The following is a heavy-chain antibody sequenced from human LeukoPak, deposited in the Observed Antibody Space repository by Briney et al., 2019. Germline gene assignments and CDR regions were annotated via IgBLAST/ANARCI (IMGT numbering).Heavy chain of an antibody. CDR3: AKDRLLNCRGDCYIFDY. Sequence: GGSLRLSCAASGFSFSNYAMNWVRQSPGRGLEWVASIGGSGRGTYYAASVKGRFSISRDNSKNTLYLQVNGLRTEDTAVYYCAKDRLLNCRGDCYIFDYWGQGTVVTVSS. D-gene: IGHD2-21*02. CDR2: IGGSGRGT. V-gene: IGHV3-23*01. CDR1: GFSFSNYA. J-gene: IGHJ4*02.